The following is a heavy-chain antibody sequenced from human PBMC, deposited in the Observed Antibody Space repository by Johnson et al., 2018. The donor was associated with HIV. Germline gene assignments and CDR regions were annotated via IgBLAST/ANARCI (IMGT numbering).Heavy chain of an antibody. Sequence: VQLVESGGGLVQPGRSLRLSCAASGFTFSSYALHWVRQAPGKGLDWVAIISYDGSNEYYADSVKGRFTISRDNSKNTLYLQMNSLRAEDTAVYYCARWVMVRGREGFDVWGQGTMVTVSS. V-gene: IGHV3-30*14. CDR1: GFTFSSYA. CDR3: ARWVMVRGREGFDV. CDR2: ISYDGSNE. J-gene: IGHJ3*01. D-gene: IGHD3-10*01.